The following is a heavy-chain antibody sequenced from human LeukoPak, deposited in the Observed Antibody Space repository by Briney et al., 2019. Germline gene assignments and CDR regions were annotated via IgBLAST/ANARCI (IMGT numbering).Heavy chain of an antibody. V-gene: IGHV3-30-3*01. J-gene: IGHJ5*02. Sequence: GRSLRLSCAASGFTFSSYAMHWVRQAPGKGLEWVAVISYDGSNKYYADSVKGRFTISRDNSKNTLYLQMNSLRAEDTAVYYCARAEGSYLSIISWGQGTLVTVSS. CDR2: ISYDGSNK. D-gene: IGHD3-16*01. CDR3: ARAEGSYLSIIS. CDR1: GFTFSSYA.